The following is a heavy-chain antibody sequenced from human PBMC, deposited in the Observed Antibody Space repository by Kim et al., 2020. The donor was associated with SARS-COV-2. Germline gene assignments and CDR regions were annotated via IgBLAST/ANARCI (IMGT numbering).Heavy chain of an antibody. CDR2: ISSSSSYI. J-gene: IGHJ3*02. CDR3: ARASSADDSDAFDI. Sequence: GGSLRLSCAASGFTFSSYSMNWVRQAPGKGLEWVSSISSSSSYIYYADSVKGRFTISRDNAKNSLYLQMNSLRAEDTAVYYCARASSADDSDAFDIWGQGTMVTVSS. D-gene: IGHD6-6*01. CDR1: GFTFSSYS. V-gene: IGHV3-21*01.